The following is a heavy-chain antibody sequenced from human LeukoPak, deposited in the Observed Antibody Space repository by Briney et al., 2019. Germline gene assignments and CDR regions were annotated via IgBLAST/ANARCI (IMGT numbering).Heavy chain of an antibody. CDR1: GFTFGSYW. Sequence: GGSLRLSCAASGFTFGSYWMHWVRQAPGKGLVWVSRINTDGGSTTYADSVKGRFTISRDNAKNTLYLQMNSLRAEDTAVYYCAREGRPNAFDIWGQGTKVTVSS. CDR3: AREGRPNAFDI. J-gene: IGHJ3*02. CDR2: INTDGGST. V-gene: IGHV3-74*01.